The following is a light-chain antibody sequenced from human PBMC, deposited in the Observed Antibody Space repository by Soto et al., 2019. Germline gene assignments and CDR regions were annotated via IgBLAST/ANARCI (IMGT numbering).Light chain of an antibody. CDR2: EVN. V-gene: IGLV2-8*01. Sequence: QSALTQPPSASGSPGQSVAISCTGTSSDVGGYNYVSWYQQHPGKAPKLMIYEVNKRPSGVPDRFSGSKSGNTASLTVSGLQAEDEAAPYRSSYISRSTLVFGTGTKVTVL. CDR3: SSYISRSTLV. J-gene: IGLJ1*01. CDR1: SSDVGGYNY.